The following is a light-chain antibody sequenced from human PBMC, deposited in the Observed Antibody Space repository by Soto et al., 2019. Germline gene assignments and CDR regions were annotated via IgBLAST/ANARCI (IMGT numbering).Light chain of an antibody. J-gene: IGKJ3*01. Sequence: EIVLTQSPATLSLSPGERATLSCRASQSVSSYLAWYQQKPGQAPRLLIYDASNRATGIPARFSGSGSGTDFTLTISSLEPEDFAVYYCHQRSNLFTFGPGTKVDIK. V-gene: IGKV3-11*01. CDR3: HQRSNLFT. CDR2: DAS. CDR1: QSVSSY.